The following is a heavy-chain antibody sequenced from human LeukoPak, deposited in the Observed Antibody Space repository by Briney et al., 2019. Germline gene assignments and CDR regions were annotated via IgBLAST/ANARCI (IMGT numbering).Heavy chain of an antibody. CDR1: GFTFNSYA. CDR2: ISGSDSST. J-gene: IGHJ4*02. CDR3: AKRGVVTASYYFDY. Sequence: PGGSLRLSCAASGFTFNSYAMSWVRQAPGKGLEWVSTISGSDSSTYYADSVKGRFTISRDNSKNTLYLQMNSLRAEDTAVYYCAKRGVVTASYYFDYWGQGTLVTVSS. V-gene: IGHV3-23*01. D-gene: IGHD4-23*01.